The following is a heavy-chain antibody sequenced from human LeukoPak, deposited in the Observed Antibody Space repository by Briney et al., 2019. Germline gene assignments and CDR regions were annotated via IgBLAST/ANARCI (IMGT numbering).Heavy chain of an antibody. CDR3: ARGLGYCSGGSCYSHFAFDY. CDR1: GFTFSSYA. V-gene: IGHV3-30-3*01. J-gene: IGHJ4*02. CDR2: ISYDGSNK. Sequence: PGRSLRLSCAASGFTFSSYAMHWVRQAPGKGLEWVAVISYDGSNKYYADSVKGRFTISRDSSKNTLYLQMNSLRAEDTAVYYCARGLGYCSGGSCYSHFAFDYWGQGTLVTVSS. D-gene: IGHD2-15*01.